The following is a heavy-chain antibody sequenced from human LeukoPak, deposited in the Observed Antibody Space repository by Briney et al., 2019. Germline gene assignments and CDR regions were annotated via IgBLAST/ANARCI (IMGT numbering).Heavy chain of an antibody. V-gene: IGHV1-18*01. J-gene: IGHJ4*02. Sequence: APVKVSCKASGYTFTSYGISWVRQAPGQGLEWMGWISAYNGNTNYAQKLQGRVTMTTDTSTSTAYMELRSLRSDDTAVYYCARTILYYDSSGRIFDYWGQGTLVTVSS. D-gene: IGHD3-22*01. CDR1: GYTFTSYG. CDR3: ARTILYYDSSGRIFDY. CDR2: ISAYNGNT.